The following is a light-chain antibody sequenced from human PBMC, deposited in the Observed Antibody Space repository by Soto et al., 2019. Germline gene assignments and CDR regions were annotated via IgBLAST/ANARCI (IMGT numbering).Light chain of an antibody. CDR3: QQRSNGPPMYS. CDR2: DAS. J-gene: IGKJ2*01. CDR1: QSVSGY. Sequence: EIVLTQSPVTLSLSPGERATFSCRASQSVSGYVAWYQQKPGQAPRLLIYDASNRATGIPARFSGSGSGTDFTLTISSVESEDFAVYYCQQRSNGPPMYSFGQGTKLEIK. V-gene: IGKV3-11*01.